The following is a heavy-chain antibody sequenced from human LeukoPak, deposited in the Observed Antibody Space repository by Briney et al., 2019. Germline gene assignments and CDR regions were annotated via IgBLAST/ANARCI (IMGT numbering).Heavy chain of an antibody. CDR2: ISGSCGST. D-gene: IGHD3-22*01. CDR1: GFTFSSYA. J-gene: IGHJ4*02. Sequence: GGSLRPSWAASGFTFSSYAMSWVRQAPGKGLEWVSAISGSCGSTYYADSVKGRFTISRENSQNPLYLQTNSLRADDPAVYYRANALSSGYYDYWGQGTLVTVSS. V-gene: IGHV3-23*01. CDR3: ANALSSGYYDY.